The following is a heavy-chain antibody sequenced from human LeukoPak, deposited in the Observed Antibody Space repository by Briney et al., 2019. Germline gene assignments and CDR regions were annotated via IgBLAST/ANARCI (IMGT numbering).Heavy chain of an antibody. CDR3: AKDRLRYFDSRESDY. CDR2: ISGSGGST. V-gene: IGHV3-23*01. Sequence: GGSLRLSCAASGFTFSSYAMSWVRQAPGKGLEWVSAISGSGGSTYYADSVKGRFTISRDNSKNTLYLQMNSLRAEDTAVNYCAKDRLRYFDSRESDYWGQGTLVTVSS. D-gene: IGHD3-9*01. J-gene: IGHJ4*02. CDR1: GFTFSSYA.